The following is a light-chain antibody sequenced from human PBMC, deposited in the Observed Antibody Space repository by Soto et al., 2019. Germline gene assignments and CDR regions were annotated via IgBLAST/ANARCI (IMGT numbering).Light chain of an antibody. J-gene: IGLJ3*02. CDR1: SSDVGGYKY. V-gene: IGLV2-14*01. Sequence: QSVLTQPASVSGSPGQSITISCTGTSSDVGGYKYVSWYQQHPGKAPKLMFYEVSNRPSGVSNRFSGSKSGNTASLTISGLQAEDEADYYCSSYTTSSTHWVFGGGTKLTVL. CDR3: SSYTTSSTHWV. CDR2: EVS.